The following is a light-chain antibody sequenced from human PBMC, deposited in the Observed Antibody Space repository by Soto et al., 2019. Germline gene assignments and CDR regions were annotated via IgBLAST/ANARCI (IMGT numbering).Light chain of an antibody. J-gene: IGKJ1*01. CDR3: QQRSDWPWT. V-gene: IGKV3-11*01. Sequence: ELVLPQSPGTLSLYPGERATLSCRVSQSVSNNYLAWYQQKPGQAPRLLMYEASNRATGIPARFSGGGSGTDFTLTISSLEPEDFAVYYCQQRSDWPWTFGQGTKVDI. CDR2: EAS. CDR1: QSVSNNY.